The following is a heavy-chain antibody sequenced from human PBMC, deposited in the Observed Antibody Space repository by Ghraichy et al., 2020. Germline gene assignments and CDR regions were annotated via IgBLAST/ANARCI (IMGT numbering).Heavy chain of an antibody. CDR1: GFTFSSYS. D-gene: IGHD1-26*01. CDR2: ISSSSSYI. Sequence: GGSLRLSCAASGFTFSSYSMNWVRQAPGKGLEWVSSISSSSSYIYYADSVKGRFTISRDNAKNSLYLQMNSLRAEDTAVYYCARGGPGWELLLNYFDYWGQGTLVTVSS. V-gene: IGHV3-21*01. J-gene: IGHJ4*02. CDR3: ARGGPGWELLLNYFDY.